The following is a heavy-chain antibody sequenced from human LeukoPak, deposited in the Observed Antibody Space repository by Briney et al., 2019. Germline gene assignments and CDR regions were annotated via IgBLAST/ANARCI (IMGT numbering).Heavy chain of an antibody. J-gene: IGHJ3*02. CDR1: GFTFSSYA. Sequence: GGSLRLSCAASGFTFSSYAMSWVRRAPGKGLEWVSAISGSGGSTYYADSVKGRFTISRDNSKNTLYLQMNSLRAEDTAVYYCAKDEGALAGIAVFRDAFDIWGQGTMVTVSS. CDR2: ISGSGGST. D-gene: IGHD6-19*01. V-gene: IGHV3-23*01. CDR3: AKDEGALAGIAVFRDAFDI.